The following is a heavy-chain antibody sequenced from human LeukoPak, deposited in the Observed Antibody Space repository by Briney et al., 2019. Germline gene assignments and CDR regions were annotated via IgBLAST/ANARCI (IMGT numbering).Heavy chain of an antibody. CDR1: GYIFTSYY. V-gene: IGHV1-46*01. CDR2: INPSGGSA. D-gene: IGHD6-13*01. Sequence: ASVKVSCKASGYIFTSYYMHWVRQAPGQGLEWMGIINPSGGSASYAQKFQGRVTMTRDTSTSTVYMEVSSLRSEDTAVYYCARDVYSIAAAGTFDYWGQGTLVTVSS. CDR3: ARDVYSIAAAGTFDY. J-gene: IGHJ4*02.